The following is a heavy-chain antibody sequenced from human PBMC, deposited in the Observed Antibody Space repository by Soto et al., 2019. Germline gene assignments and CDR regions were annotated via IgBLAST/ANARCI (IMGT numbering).Heavy chain of an antibody. Sequence: PGGSLRLSCSASGFIFSSYTMYWVRQAPGKGLEYVSAISSNGDNTFYTDSVKGRFFISRDNSKNTLSLQMSSVRNEDTAMYYCVKVAGRVYLDSWGQGTLVTVSS. V-gene: IGHV3-64D*06. CDR2: ISSNGDNT. J-gene: IGHJ4*02. CDR3: VKVAGRVYLDS. CDR1: GFIFSSYT.